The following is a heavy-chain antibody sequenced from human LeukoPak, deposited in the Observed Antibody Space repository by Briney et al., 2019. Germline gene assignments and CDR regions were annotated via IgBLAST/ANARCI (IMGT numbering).Heavy chain of an antibody. CDR1: GGSISSYY. CDR3: ARSPRSGYFVSAWFDP. D-gene: IGHD3-3*01. V-gene: IGHV4-59*01. J-gene: IGHJ5*02. CDR2: IYYSGST. Sequence: SETLSLTCTVSGGSISSYYWSWIRQPPGKGLEWIGYIYYSGSTNYNPSLESRVTISVDTSKNQFSLKLSSVTAADTAVYYCARSPRSGYFVSAWFDPWGQGTLVTVSS.